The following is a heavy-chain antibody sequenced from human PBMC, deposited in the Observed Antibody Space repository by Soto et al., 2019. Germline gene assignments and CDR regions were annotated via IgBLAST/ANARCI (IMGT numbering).Heavy chain of an antibody. Sequence: GGSLRLSCAASGFAFDNYAMNWVRQTPGRGLEWVSAISGSGGSTYYADSAKGRFTISRDNSKNTLYLQMNSLRAEDTAVYYCAKGDRVTMIVVADAFDICGQRTMVTVSS. CDR1: GFAFDNYA. CDR3: AKGDRVTMIVVADAFDI. V-gene: IGHV3-23*01. CDR2: ISGSGGST. J-gene: IGHJ3*02. D-gene: IGHD3-22*01.